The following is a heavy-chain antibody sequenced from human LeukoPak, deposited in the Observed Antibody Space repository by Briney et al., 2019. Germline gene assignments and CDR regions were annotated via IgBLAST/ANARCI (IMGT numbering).Heavy chain of an antibody. Sequence: ASVKVSCKASGYTFTSYGISWVRQAPGQGLEWMGWISGNNGNTNYAQKLQGRVTMTTDTSTSTAYMELRSLRSDDTAVYYRARDRGYCSGGSCYGGGYWGQGTLVTVSS. D-gene: IGHD2-15*01. CDR1: GYTFTSYG. J-gene: IGHJ4*02. V-gene: IGHV1-18*04. CDR2: ISGNNGNT. CDR3: ARDRGYCSGGSCYGGGY.